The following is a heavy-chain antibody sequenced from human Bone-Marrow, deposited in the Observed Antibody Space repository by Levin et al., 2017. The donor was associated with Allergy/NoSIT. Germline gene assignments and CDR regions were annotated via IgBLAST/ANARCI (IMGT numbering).Heavy chain of an antibody. CDR1: GFTFSSYG. CDR2: ISFDGRKS. CDR3: VRERNRRSFDH. D-gene: IGHD1-14*01. J-gene: IGHJ4*02. V-gene: IGHV3-30*14. Sequence: GGSLRLSCAASGFTFSSYGMHWVRQAPGKGLEWVAGISFDGRKSSYTDPVQGRFSISRDNSRYTLFLQMNRLRVEDTAIYYCVRERNRRSFDHWGQGSLVTVSS.